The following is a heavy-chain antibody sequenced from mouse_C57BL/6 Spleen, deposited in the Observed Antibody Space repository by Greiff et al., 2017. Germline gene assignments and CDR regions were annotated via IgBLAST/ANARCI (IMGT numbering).Heavy chain of an antibody. Sequence: LVESGAELARPGASVKMSCKASGYTFTSYTMHWVKQRPGQGLEWIGYINPSSGYTKYNQKFKDKATLTADKSSSTAYMQLSSLTSEDSAVYYCARSYYGNPPLAMDYWGQGTSVTVSS. D-gene: IGHD2-10*01. CDR2: INPSSGYT. CDR3: ARSYYGNPPLAMDY. V-gene: IGHV1-4*01. J-gene: IGHJ4*01. CDR1: GYTFTSYT.